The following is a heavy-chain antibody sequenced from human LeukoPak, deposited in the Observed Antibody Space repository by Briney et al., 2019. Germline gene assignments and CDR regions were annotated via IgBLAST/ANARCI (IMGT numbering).Heavy chain of an antibody. D-gene: IGHD1-14*01. CDR3: AREDLSPDSTIDY. Sequence: PSETLSLTCTVSGGSISSGDYYWSWIRQPPGKGLEWIGYIYYSGSTYYNPSLKSRVTISVDTSKNQFSLKLSSVTAADAAVYYCAREDLSPDSTIDYWGQGTLVTVSS. V-gene: IGHV4-30-4*01. J-gene: IGHJ4*02. CDR2: IYYSGST. CDR1: GGSISSGDYY.